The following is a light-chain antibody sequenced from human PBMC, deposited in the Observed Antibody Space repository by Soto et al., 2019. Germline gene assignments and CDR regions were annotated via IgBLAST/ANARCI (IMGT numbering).Light chain of an antibody. CDR2: WAS. Sequence: DIVMTQSPDSLAVSLGERATINCKSSQNVLYSSNNNNYLAWYQQKPGQPPKLLIYWASTRESGVPDRFSGSGSGTDFTPTISSLQAEDVAVYYCQQYYSTPFTFGPGTKVDIK. CDR1: QNVLYSSNNNNY. J-gene: IGKJ3*01. CDR3: QQYYSTPFT. V-gene: IGKV4-1*01.